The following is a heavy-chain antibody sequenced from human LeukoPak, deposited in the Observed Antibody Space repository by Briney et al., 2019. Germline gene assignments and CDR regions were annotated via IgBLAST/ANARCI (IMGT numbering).Heavy chain of an antibody. CDR2: ISWNSGSI. CDR3: VRVAFPLDF. J-gene: IGHJ4*02. D-gene: IGHD3-3*01. CDR1: GFTFDDYA. Sequence: GGSLRLSCAASGFTFDDYAMHWVRQAPGKGLEWVSGISWNSGSIGYADSVKGRFTISRDNAKTSLYLQMNSLRAEDTAIYYCVRVAFPLDFWGQGTLVTVSS. V-gene: IGHV3-9*01.